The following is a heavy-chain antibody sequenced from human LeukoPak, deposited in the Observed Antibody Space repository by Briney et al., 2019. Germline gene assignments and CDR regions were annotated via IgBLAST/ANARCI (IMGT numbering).Heavy chain of an antibody. CDR3: ARGATVWARMDV. CDR2: ISSTGSTT. Sequence: GGSLRLSCAASGFTFSSYSMNWVRQAPGKGLEWLSYISSTGSTTYYADSVKGRFTISRDNAKNSLYLQTNSLRAEDTAVYYCARGATVWARMDVWGKGTTVTVS. V-gene: IGHV3-48*04. CDR1: GFTFSSYS. D-gene: IGHD4-17*01. J-gene: IGHJ6*03.